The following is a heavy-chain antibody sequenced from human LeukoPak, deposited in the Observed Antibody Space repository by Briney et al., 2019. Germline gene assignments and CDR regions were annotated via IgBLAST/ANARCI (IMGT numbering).Heavy chain of an antibody. CDR2: INHSGST. CDR1: GGSFSGYY. J-gene: IGHJ3*02. V-gene: IGHV4-34*01. Sequence: SETLSLTCAVYGGSFSGYYWSWIRQPPGKGLEWIGEINHSGSTNYNPSLKSRVTISVDTSKNQFSLKLSSVTAADTAVYYCASDYGGNAPDAFDIWGQGTMVTVSS. D-gene: IGHD4-23*01. CDR3: ASDYGGNAPDAFDI.